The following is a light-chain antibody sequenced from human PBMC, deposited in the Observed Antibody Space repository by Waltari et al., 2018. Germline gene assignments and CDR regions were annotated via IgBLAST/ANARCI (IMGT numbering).Light chain of an antibody. CDR1: QTISTS. CDR2: DAS. CDR3: QQRYTWPLA. V-gene: IGKV3-11*01. J-gene: IGKJ4*01. Sequence: EIVLTQSPATLSLSPGQRAALFCRASQTISTSLAWYQQKPGQPPRLVIYDASNRATDIPARFSGSGSETDFNLTISSLEAEDFAVYYCQQRYTWPLAFGGGTTVEIK.